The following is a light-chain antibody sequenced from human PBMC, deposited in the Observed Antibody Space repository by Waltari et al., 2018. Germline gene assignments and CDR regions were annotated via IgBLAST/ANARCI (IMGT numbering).Light chain of an antibody. J-gene: IGLJ3*02. V-gene: IGLV2-14*03. CDR1: SSDVGGYSF. Sequence: QSALTQPASVSGSPGQSITISCTGTSSDVGGYSFVSWYQQHPGKAPKLMIYDVSKRPSGIVNRFSGSKAGNTSSLTISGLQTEDEADYFCSTYTTSSALLFGGGTRLTVL. CDR2: DVS. CDR3: STYTTSSALL.